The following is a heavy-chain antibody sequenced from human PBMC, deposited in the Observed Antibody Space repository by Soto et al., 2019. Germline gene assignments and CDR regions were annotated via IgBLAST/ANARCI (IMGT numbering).Heavy chain of an antibody. CDR1: GYTFTGYY. J-gene: IGHJ4*02. V-gene: IGHV1-2*02. Sequence: ASVKVSCKASGYTFTGYYMHWVRQAPGQGLEWMGWINPNSGGTNYAQKFQGRVTMTRDTSISTAYMELSRLRSDDTAVYFCAQVRGVVALDGYFDCWGQGTLVTVSS. CDR3: AQVRGVVALDGYFDC. D-gene: IGHD2-15*01. CDR2: INPNSGGT.